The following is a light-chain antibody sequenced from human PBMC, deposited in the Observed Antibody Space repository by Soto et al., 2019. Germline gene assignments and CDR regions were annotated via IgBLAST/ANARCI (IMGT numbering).Light chain of an antibody. CDR3: QEYASSPLYA. CDR1: QSVSSSY. Sequence: EIVLTQSPGTLSLSPGERATLSCRASQSVSSSYLAWYQQKPGQAPRLLIYGAFRRATGIPDRFSGSGSGTDFTLTISRLEPEDFAVYYCQEYASSPLYAFGQGTKLEIK. CDR2: GAF. J-gene: IGKJ2*01. V-gene: IGKV3-20*01.